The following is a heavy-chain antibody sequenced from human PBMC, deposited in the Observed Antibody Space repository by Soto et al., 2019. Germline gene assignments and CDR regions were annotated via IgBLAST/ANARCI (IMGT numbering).Heavy chain of an antibody. CDR1: GYTFTGYG. CDR3: ARDSLDVLAFDI. Sequence: ASVKVSCKASGYTFTGYGISWVRQAPGQGLEWMGWISAYNGNTNYAQKLQGRVTMTTDTSTSTAYMELRSLRSDDTAVYYCARDSLDVLAFDIWGQGTMVTVSS. V-gene: IGHV1-18*01. CDR2: ISAYNGNT. J-gene: IGHJ3*02.